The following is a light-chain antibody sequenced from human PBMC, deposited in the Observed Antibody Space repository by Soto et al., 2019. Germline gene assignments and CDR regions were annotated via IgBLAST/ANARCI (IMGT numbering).Light chain of an antibody. J-gene: IGKJ1*01. CDR1: QTISSW. V-gene: IGKV1-5*03. CDR2: KAS. Sequence: DIQMTQSPSTLSGSVGDRVTITCRASQTISSWLAWYQQKPGKAPKLLIYKASTLKSGVPSRFSGSGSGTEFTLTISGLQPDDSATYYCQQYETYATFGQGTKVDIK. CDR3: QQYETYAT.